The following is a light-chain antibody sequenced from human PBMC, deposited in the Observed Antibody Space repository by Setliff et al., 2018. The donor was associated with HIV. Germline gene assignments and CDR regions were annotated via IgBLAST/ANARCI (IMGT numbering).Light chain of an antibody. CDR2: DVT. CDR3: CSNAARPTFYV. Sequence: QSVLTQPRSVSGSPGQSVTISCTGTSSDFGAYDYVSWYQQHPGKAPKLIIFDVTERPSRVPDRFSGSKSGNTASLTISGLQSADEADYYCCSNAARPTFYVFGTGTKV. CDR1: SSDFGAYDY. J-gene: IGLJ1*01. V-gene: IGLV2-11*01.